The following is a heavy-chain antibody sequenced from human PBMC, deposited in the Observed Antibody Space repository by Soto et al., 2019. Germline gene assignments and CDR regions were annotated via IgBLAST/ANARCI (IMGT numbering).Heavy chain of an antibody. D-gene: IGHD6-13*01. CDR2: IYYSGST. Sequence: QVQLQESGPGLVKPSETLSLTCTVSGGSISSYYWSWIRQPPGKGLEWIGYIYYSGSTNYNPSLKSRVTISVDTSKNQFSLKLSSVTAADTAVYYCAKKAAGHYYYGMDVWGQGTTVTVSS. CDR3: AKKAAGHYYYGMDV. V-gene: IGHV4-59*08. J-gene: IGHJ6*02. CDR1: GGSISSYY.